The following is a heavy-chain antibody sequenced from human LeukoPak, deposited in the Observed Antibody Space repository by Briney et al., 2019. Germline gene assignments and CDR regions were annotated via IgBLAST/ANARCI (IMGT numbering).Heavy chain of an antibody. CDR3: ASVRVPSTENDAFDI. CDR2: TFYRGRT. Sequence: PSGTLSLTRTVSGGSISSAGHYWSWIRQQPGKGLQWIGYTFYRGRTFYNPSLKSRLNISVDPSTDQCSLKLSSVTAADTAVYYCASVRVPSTENDAFDISGQGTMVTVSS. J-gene: IGHJ3*02. D-gene: IGHD4-17*01. CDR1: GGSISSAGHY. V-gene: IGHV4-31*02.